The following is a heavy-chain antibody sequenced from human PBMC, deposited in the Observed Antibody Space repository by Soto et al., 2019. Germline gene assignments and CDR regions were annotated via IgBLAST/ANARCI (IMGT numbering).Heavy chain of an antibody. V-gene: IGHV3-30*03. J-gene: IGHJ4*02. Sequence: GGSLRLSCAPSGFSFNDYAMYWVRQAPGQGLEWVAIISSDGHHQFYLDNLRGRFTVSRDNSKNTLYLQMNSLRPEDTAVYYCSRGTYYPQSSGLHADYWGPGTVVTVSS. CDR1: GFSFNDYA. CDR2: ISSDGHHQ. D-gene: IGHD3-22*01. CDR3: SRGTYYPQSSGLHADY.